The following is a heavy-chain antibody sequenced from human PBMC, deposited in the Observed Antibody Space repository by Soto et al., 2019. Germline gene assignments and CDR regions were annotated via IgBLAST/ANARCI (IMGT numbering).Heavy chain of an antibody. J-gene: IGHJ6*02. CDR1: GGALSGYY. D-gene: IGHD3-22*01. CDR2: IHHSGRK. CDR3: ERAPRAYYYDSSGYYPRYYYYGMDV. Sequence: ASADFSLPWGFYGGALSGYYWGGVRQPPGKGPGVVGEIHHSGRKHSNKSLKTRVTISVDTSKNKFSLKLSSVTAADTPVYYCERAPRAYYYDSSGYYPRYYYYGMDVWGQGTMVNVSS. V-gene: IGHV4-34*01.